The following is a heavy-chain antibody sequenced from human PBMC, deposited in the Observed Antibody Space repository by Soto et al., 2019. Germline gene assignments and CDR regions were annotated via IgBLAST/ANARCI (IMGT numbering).Heavy chain of an antibody. Sequence: RGESLKISCKGSGYSFTSYWIGWVRQMPGKGLEWMGIIYPGDSDTRYSPSFQGQVTISADKSISTAYLQWRCLKASDTAMYYCARITNGSDILTGYSGPDYYYYYGMDVWGQGTTVTVSS. V-gene: IGHV5-51*01. CDR1: GYSFTSYW. D-gene: IGHD3-9*01. CDR3: ARITNGSDILTGYSGPDYYYYYGMDV. CDR2: IYPGDSDT. J-gene: IGHJ6*02.